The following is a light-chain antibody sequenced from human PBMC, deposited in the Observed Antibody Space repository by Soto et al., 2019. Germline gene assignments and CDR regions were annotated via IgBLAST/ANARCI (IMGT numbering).Light chain of an antibody. J-gene: IGKJ5*01. CDR2: DAS. CDR3: QQYSHPIT. V-gene: IGKV1-33*01. Sequence: DIQLPKYPSSLSASVGDRVTITCQASQDISNYLNWYQQKLGKAPKLLIYDASNLETGVPSRFSGSGSGTDFTFTISSLQPEDLATYYCQQYSHPITFGQGTRLEI. CDR1: QDISNY.